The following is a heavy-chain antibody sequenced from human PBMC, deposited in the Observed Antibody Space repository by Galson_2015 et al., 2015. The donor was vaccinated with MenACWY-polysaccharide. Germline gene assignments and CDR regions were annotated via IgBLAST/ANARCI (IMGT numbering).Heavy chain of an antibody. CDR3: ARLRAAADPSDAFEI. D-gene: IGHD6-13*01. CDR2: INPSGST. CDR1: GGSFSGYY. Sequence: SETLSLTCAVDGGSFSGYYWSWIRQPPGKGLEWVGEINPSGSTNCNPSLKSRVTISVDTSNNQFSLKLSSVTAADTAVYYCARLRAAADPSDAFEIWGQGTMVTVSS. V-gene: IGHV4-34*01. J-gene: IGHJ3*02.